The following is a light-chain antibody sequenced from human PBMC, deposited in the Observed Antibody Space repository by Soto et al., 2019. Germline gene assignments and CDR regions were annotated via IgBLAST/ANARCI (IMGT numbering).Light chain of an antibody. CDR2: LDGSGSY. CDR3: ETWDSNTYV. CDR1: SGHSSYI. V-gene: IGLV4-60*02. Sequence: QLVLTQSSSASASLGSSVKLTCTLSSGHSSYIIAWHQQQPGKAPRYLMKLDGSGSYNKGSGVPDRFSGSSSGADRYLTISNLQFEDEADFYCETWDSNTYVFGTGTKLTVL. J-gene: IGLJ1*01.